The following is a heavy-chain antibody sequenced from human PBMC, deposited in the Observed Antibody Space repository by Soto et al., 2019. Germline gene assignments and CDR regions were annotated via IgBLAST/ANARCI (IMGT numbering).Heavy chain of an antibody. CDR1: GFTFSSYG. CDR3: AKTDRKLPLWFTIGDV. Sequence: GGSLRLSCAASGFTFSSYGMHWVRQAPGKGLEWVAVISYDGNNKYYADSVKGRFIVSRDNSKNTLYLQMSRLKPEDTAVYYCAKTDRKLPLWFTIGDVWGQGTTVTVSS. CDR2: ISYDGNNK. V-gene: IGHV3-30*18. D-gene: IGHD3-10*01. J-gene: IGHJ6*02.